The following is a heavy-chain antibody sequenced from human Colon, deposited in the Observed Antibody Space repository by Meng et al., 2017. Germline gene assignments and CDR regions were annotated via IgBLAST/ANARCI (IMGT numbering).Heavy chain of an antibody. D-gene: IGHD6-19*01. CDR3: AKIHLGDSGLDY. CDR1: GYTFSNYG. CDR2: INADSGGT. Sequence: QVKLVHAGAEVKKPGASVKVSCKASGYTFSNYGISWVRQAPGQGLEWMGRINADSGGTNYAEKFQGRVTLTRDTSINTAYMEVTSLRSDDTAVYYCAKIHLGDSGLDYWGQGTLVTVSS. J-gene: IGHJ4*02. V-gene: IGHV1-2*06.